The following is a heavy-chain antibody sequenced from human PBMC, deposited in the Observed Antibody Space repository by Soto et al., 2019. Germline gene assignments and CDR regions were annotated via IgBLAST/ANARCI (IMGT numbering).Heavy chain of an antibody. V-gene: IGHV1-69*13. CDR2: IIPIFNTT. Sequence: VASVKVSCKASGGTFSYYAIHWVRQAPGQGLEWMGGIIPIFNTTNYAQNFQGRVTLTADESTSTAYMELSSLRSEDTAVFYCARTVSQLLLDAFDFWGQGTLVTVSS. J-gene: IGHJ3*01. CDR3: ARTVSQLLLDAFDF. CDR1: GGTFSYYA. D-gene: IGHD2-2*01.